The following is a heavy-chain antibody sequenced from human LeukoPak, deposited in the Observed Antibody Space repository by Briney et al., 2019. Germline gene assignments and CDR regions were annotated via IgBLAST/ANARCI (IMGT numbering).Heavy chain of an antibody. CDR2: IYGGDNT. D-gene: IGHD5-12*01. Sequence: GGSLRLSCAASGFTVSPNYMSWVRQAPGKGLEWVSVIYGGDNTYYADSVKGRFTISRDNSKNTLYLQMNSLRAEDTAVYYCAKDKWLRPEEDYWGQGTLVTVSS. V-gene: IGHV3-66*01. J-gene: IGHJ4*02. CDR1: GFTVSPNY. CDR3: AKDKWLRPEEDY.